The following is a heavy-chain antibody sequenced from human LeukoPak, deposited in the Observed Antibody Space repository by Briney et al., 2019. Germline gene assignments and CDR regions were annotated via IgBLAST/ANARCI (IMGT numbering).Heavy chain of an antibody. CDR2: INHSGST. D-gene: IGHD6-19*01. CDR3: ARVLEGSSGQHWYFDL. CDR1: GGSFSGYY. V-gene: IGHV4-34*01. J-gene: IGHJ2*01. Sequence: SETLSLTCAVYGGSFSGYYWSWIRQPPGKGLEWIGEINHSGSTNYNPSLKSRVTISVDTSKNQFSLKLSSVTATDTAVYYCARVLEGSSGQHWYFDLWGRGTLVTVSS.